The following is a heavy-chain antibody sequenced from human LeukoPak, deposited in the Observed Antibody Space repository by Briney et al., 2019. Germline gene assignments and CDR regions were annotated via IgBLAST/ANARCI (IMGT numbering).Heavy chain of an antibody. CDR3: ARGRRAYYDILTGRLYHAFDI. Sequence: GGSLRLSCAASGFTFSSYSMNWVRQAPGKGLEWVSYISSSSSTIYYADSVKGRFTISRDNAKNSLYLQMNSLRAEDTAVYYCARGRRAYYDILTGRLYHAFDIWGQGTMVTVSS. CDR1: GFTFSSYS. J-gene: IGHJ3*02. D-gene: IGHD3-9*01. V-gene: IGHV3-48*04. CDR2: ISSSSSTI.